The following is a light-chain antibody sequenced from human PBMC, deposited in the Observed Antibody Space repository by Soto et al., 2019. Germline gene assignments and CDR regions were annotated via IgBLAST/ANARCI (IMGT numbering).Light chain of an antibody. CDR1: SSKIGTSS. Sequence: QSVLTQPHSASGTPGQRVTISCSGSSSKIGTSSVHWFQQLPGTAPKILISNTNQRPSGVPERFSGSKSGTSASLAISGLQSEDEADYYCAAWDDSLNGHVFGTGTKVTVL. CDR2: NTN. J-gene: IGLJ1*01. V-gene: IGLV1-44*01. CDR3: AAWDDSLNGHV.